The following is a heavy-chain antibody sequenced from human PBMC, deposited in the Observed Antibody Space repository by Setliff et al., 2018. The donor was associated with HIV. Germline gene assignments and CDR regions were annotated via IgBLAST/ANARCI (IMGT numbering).Heavy chain of an antibody. D-gene: IGHD6-19*01. J-gene: IGHJ4*01. CDR1: GFTFYTYA. CDR3: TKRTGNGWSHTDY. Sequence: PGGSLRLSCAASGFTFYTYAMSWVRQAPGKGLEWVSTFGYSGSDTYYADSVKGRFTISRDNSKGILYLQMNSLRVEDTAMYYCTKRTGNGWSHTDYWGHGTLVTVSS. CDR2: FGYSGSDT. V-gene: IGHV3-23*01.